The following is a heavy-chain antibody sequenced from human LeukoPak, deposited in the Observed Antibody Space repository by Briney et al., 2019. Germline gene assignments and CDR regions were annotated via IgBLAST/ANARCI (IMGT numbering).Heavy chain of an antibody. CDR2: TNHSGST. Sequence: PSETLSLTCAVYGGSFSGYYWSWIRQPPGKGLEWIGETNHSGSTNYNPSLKSRVTISVDTSKNQFSLKLSSVTAADTAVYYCARTPSRRDNGTPKNNWFDPWGQGTLVTVSS. CDR1: GGSFSGYY. V-gene: IGHV4-34*01. J-gene: IGHJ5*02. D-gene: IGHD1-14*01. CDR3: ARTPSRRDNGTPKNNWFDP.